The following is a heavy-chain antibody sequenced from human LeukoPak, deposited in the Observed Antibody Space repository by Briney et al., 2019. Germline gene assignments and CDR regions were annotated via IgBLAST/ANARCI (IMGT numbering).Heavy chain of an antibody. CDR1: GFTVSSNY. V-gene: IGHV3-66*01. Sequence: PGESLRLSCAASGFTVSSNYMSWVRQAPGEGREWLSVIYSGGDTYYAHSVKGRLTISRDNSKNTLYLQINNLRAEDTALYYCARTLVGSGLDAFDIWGQGTMVTVS. CDR2: IYSGGDT. D-gene: IGHD2-15*01. CDR3: ARTLVGSGLDAFDI. J-gene: IGHJ3*02.